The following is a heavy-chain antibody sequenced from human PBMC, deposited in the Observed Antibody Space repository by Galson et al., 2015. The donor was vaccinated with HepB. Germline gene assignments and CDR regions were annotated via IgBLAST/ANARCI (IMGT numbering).Heavy chain of an antibody. J-gene: IGHJ4*02. CDR3: ARGGQWPQFYYFDY. CDR2: VRAGNGNT. CDR1: GYSFTIYP. V-gene: IGHV1-3*01. Sequence: SCKASGYSFTIYPIHWVRQAPGHRLEWMGWVRAGNGNTEYSQKFQDRITLTWDTSATTAYMELSSLESEDTAVYYCARGGQWPQFYYFDYWGRGTLVTVSS. D-gene: IGHD5-24*01.